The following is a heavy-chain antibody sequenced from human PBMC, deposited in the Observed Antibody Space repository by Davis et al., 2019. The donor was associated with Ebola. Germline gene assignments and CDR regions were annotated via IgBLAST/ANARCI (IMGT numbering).Heavy chain of an antibody. CDR3: TAPGSGGVDY. Sequence: GESLKISCAASGFTFSGSAMHWVRQAPGKGLEWVGRIRSKANSYATAYAASVKGRFTISRDDSKNTAYLQMNSLKTEDTAVYYCTAPGSGGVDYWGQGTLVTVSS. CDR1: GFTFSGSA. D-gene: IGHD2-15*01. CDR2: IRSKANSYAT. J-gene: IGHJ4*02. V-gene: IGHV3-73*01.